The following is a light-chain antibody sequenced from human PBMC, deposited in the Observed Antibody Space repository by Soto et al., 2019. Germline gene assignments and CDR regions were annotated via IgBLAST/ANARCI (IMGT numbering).Light chain of an antibody. J-gene: IGKJ4*01. CDR3: QQRSNWPT. CDR2: GAS. V-gene: IGKV3D-20*02. Sequence: IVLRHSPGTLSFSTPQRSTLSFRASQTLKRTYIAWYQQKPGQAPSLLIYGASSRATGIPARFSGSGSGTDLTLTISSLEPEDFAVYYCQQRSNWPTFGGGTKVDIK. CDR1: QTLKRTY.